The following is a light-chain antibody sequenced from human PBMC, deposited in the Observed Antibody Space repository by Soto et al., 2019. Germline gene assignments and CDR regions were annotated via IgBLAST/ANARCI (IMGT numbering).Light chain of an antibody. CDR1: QGIRND. Sequence: AIQMTQSPSFLSASVGDRVTITCRASQGIRNDLCWYQQKPGKDPNVLIYAESSLQSGVPSKFSGSGSGTDFTLTSSSLQPEDFATSYCLQDDNCPLTFGGGTKVEIK. CDR2: AES. CDR3: LQDDNCPLT. J-gene: IGKJ4*01. V-gene: IGKV1-6*01.